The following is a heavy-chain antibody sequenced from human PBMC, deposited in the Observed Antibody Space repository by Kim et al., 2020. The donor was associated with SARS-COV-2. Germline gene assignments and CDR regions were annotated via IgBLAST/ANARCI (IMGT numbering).Heavy chain of an antibody. CDR1: GGSISSYY. D-gene: IGHD6-19*01. Sequence: SETLSLTCTVSGGSISSYYLSWIRQPAGKGLEWIGRIYTSGSTNYNPPLKSRVTMSVDTSKNQFSLKLSSVTAADTAVYYCAREVWQWLPAFDYWGQGTLVTVSS. V-gene: IGHV4-4*07. CDR3: AREVWQWLPAFDY. CDR2: IYTSGST. J-gene: IGHJ4*02.